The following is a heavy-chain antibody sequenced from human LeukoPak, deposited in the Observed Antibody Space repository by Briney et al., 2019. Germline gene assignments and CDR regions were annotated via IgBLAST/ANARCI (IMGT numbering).Heavy chain of an antibody. CDR3: ARDIEVGYYYDSSGYYLFDY. Sequence: ASVKVSCKASGYTFTGYYMHWVRQAPGQGLEWMGWINPNSGGTNYAQKFQGRATMTRDTSISTAYMELSRLRSDDTAVYYCARDIEVGYYYDSSGYYLFDYWGQGTLVTVSS. V-gene: IGHV1-2*02. J-gene: IGHJ4*02. D-gene: IGHD3-22*01. CDR1: GYTFTGYY. CDR2: INPNSGGT.